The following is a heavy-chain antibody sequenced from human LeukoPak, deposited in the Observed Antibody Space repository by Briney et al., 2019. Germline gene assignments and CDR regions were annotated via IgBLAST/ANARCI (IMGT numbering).Heavy chain of an antibody. CDR2: TKEDGGEK. Sequence: PGGALRLSCAASGLTFRSNWLTWVRQAPGKGLEWVATTKEDGGEKYYVDSVKGRFTISRDNAKNSWYLQMNSLRAEDTAVYYCARDRTRPYYWGQGTLVTVSS. D-gene: IGHD3-16*01. J-gene: IGHJ4*02. V-gene: IGHV3-7*01. CDR3: ARDRTRPYY. CDR1: GLTFRSNW.